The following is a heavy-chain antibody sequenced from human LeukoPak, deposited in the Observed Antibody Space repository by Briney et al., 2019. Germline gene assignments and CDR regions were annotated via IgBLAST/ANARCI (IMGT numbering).Heavy chain of an antibody. CDR1: GGSISSGVYY. V-gene: IGHV4-31*03. CDR3: ARDLRGRRYCSGGICSFDP. D-gene: IGHD2-15*01. CDR2: IYYSGST. Sequence: SETLSLTCTVSGGSISSGVYYWSWIRQHPGKGLEWIGYIYYSGSTYYNPSLKSRVTISVDTSKNQFSLKLSSVTAADTAVYYCARDLRGRRYCSGGICSFDPWGQGTLVTVSS. J-gene: IGHJ5*02.